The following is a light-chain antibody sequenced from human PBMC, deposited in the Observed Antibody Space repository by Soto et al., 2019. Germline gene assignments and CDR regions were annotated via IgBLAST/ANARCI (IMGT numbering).Light chain of an antibody. CDR3: CSYTATDDWV. V-gene: IGLV2-11*01. CDR2: AVS. Sequence: QSVLTQPRSVSGSPGQSVSISCTGTNSDVGGYNLVSWYQQLPGKAAKLIISAVSYRTSGVSDRFSGSKSGNTASLTISGLQAEDEADYYCCSYTATDDWVSGGGTKVTVL. CDR1: NSDVGGYNL. J-gene: IGLJ3*02.